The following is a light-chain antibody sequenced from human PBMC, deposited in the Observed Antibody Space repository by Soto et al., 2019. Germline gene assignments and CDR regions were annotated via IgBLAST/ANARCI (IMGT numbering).Light chain of an antibody. CDR3: QRLNTYPFT. CDR2: GAS. V-gene: IGKV1-9*01. J-gene: IGKJ3*01. CDR1: EDISNS. Sequence: DFQLTQSPSFLSASVGDRVTITCRASEDISNSLAWYQQKPGKAPKFLISGASTLQSGVPSTFSGSGSGTEFTLTTSSLQPEDFATYYCQRLNTYPFTFGPGSTVDLK.